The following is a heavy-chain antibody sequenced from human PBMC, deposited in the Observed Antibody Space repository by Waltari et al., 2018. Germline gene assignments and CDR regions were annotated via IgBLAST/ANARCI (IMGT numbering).Heavy chain of an antibody. CDR2: ISPYNDDK. V-gene: IGHV1-18*01. CDR3: ARDYWTTGSGRHLSFMDV. CDR1: GYTFVVDG. D-gene: IGHD6-19*01. Sequence: QVQLLQSGSDLKKPGASVTVSCRASGYTFVVDGISWVRQAPGQGLEWMGWISPYNDDKRYAQKFQGRLTMTTDTSTRTAYMQLRSLRSDDTAVYYCARDYWTTGSGRHLSFMDVWGKGTTVIISS. J-gene: IGHJ6*03.